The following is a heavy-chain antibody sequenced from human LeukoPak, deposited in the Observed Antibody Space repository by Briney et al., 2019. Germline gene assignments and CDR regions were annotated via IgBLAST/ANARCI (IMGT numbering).Heavy chain of an antibody. V-gene: IGHV1-2*06. J-gene: IGHJ4*02. CDR3: ARCGNANFYPPYFDY. CDR2: INPNSGGT. Sequence: ASVKVSCKASGYTFTGYYMHWVRQAPGQGLEWMGRINPNSGGTNYAQKFQGRVTMTRDTSISTAYMELSRLRSDDTAVYYCARCGNANFYPPYFDYWGQGALVTVSS. CDR1: GYTFTGYY. D-gene: IGHD4-23*01.